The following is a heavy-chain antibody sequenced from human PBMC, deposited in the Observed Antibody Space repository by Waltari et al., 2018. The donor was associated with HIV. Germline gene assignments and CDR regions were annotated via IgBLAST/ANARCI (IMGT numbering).Heavy chain of an antibody. D-gene: IGHD2-15*01. CDR1: GGSISSYY. CDR3: ARDKRDGGNHRAYFDY. J-gene: IGHJ4*02. V-gene: IGHV4-59*01. Sequence: QVQLQESGPGLVKPSETLSLNCTVSGGSISSYYWSWIRQPPGKGLEWIGYIYDSGSTNYNPSLKSRVTISVDTSKNQFSLKLSSVTAADTAVYYCARDKRDGGNHRAYFDYWGQGSLVTVSS. CDR2: IYDSGST.